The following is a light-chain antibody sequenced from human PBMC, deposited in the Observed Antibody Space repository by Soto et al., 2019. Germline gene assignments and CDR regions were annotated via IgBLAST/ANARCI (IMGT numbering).Light chain of an antibody. CDR2: VNSDGSH. Sequence: QLVLTQSPSASASLGASVKLTCTLSSGHSAYAIAWHQQQPEKGPRYLMKVNSDGSHNRGDGIPDRFSGSNSGAERYLTISSLQSEDEADYYCQTWGTVVFGGGTKVTVL. CDR3: QTWGTVV. CDR1: SGHSAYA. V-gene: IGLV4-69*01. J-gene: IGLJ2*01.